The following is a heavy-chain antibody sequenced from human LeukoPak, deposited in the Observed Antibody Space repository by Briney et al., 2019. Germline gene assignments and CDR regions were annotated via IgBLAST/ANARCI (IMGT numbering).Heavy chain of an antibody. CDR1: GFTFSSYA. Sequence: PGGSLRLSCAASGFTFSSYAMSWVRQAPGKGLEWVSAISGSGGSTYYADSVKGRFTISRDNAKNSLYLQMNSLRAEDTAVYYCARVRTGIADAFDIWGQGTMVTVSS. V-gene: IGHV3-23*01. CDR3: ARVRTGIADAFDI. D-gene: IGHD6-13*01. CDR2: ISGSGGST. J-gene: IGHJ3*02.